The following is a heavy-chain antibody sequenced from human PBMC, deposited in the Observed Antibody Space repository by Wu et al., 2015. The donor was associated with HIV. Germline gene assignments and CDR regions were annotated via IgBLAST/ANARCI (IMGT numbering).Heavy chain of an antibody. Sequence: QVQLVQSGAEVKKPGSSVKVSCKASGYTFTGYYMHWVRQAPGQGLEWMGWINPNSGGTNYAQKFQGRVTMTRDTSISTAYMELSRLRSEDTAVYYCARDLAKGYCSGGSCYVIDYWGQGTLVTVSS. D-gene: IGHD2-15*01. CDR2: INPNSGGT. V-gene: IGHV1-2*02. J-gene: IGHJ4*02. CDR3: ARDLAKGYCSGGSCYVIDY. CDR1: GYTFTGYY.